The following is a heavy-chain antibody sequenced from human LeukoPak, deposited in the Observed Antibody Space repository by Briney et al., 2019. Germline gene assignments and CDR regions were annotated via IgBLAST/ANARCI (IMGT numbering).Heavy chain of an antibody. D-gene: IGHD3-22*01. J-gene: IGHJ4*02. CDR1: GFSFSGYA. Sequence: GGSLRLSCIASGFSFSGYAMSWVRQAPGKGLEWVSAISGGGDAAYYADSVKGRLTISRDNSKNTLYLQMSSLRAEDTAVYYCSRKYDSSGYFDYWGRGTLVTVSS. CDR2: ISGGGDAA. V-gene: IGHV3-23*01. CDR3: SRKYDSSGYFDY.